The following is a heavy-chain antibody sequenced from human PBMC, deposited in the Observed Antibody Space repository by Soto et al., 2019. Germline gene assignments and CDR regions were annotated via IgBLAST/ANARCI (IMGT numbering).Heavy chain of an antibody. J-gene: IGHJ4*02. D-gene: IGHD3-3*01. V-gene: IGHV3-7*01. CDR2: IKQDGSDK. CDR3: ARDLGDFWSGYYGTWYFDY. CDR1: GFTFNTYW. Sequence: GGSLRLSCAASGFTFNTYWMSWVRQAPGKALEWVANIKQDGSDKYYVGSVKGRFTISRDNAKNSLYLQMNSLRVEDTAVYYCARDLGDFWSGYYGTWYFDYWGQGALVTVSS.